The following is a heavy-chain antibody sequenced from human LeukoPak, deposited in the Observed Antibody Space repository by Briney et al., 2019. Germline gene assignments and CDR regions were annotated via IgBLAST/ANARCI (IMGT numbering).Heavy chain of an antibody. CDR2: MNPNSGNT. V-gene: IGHV1-8*03. CDR3: ARGKGLRYFDWLLRYYYMEV. CDR1: GYTFTSYD. Sequence: GASVKVSCKASGYTFTSYDINWVRQATGQGLEWMGWMNPNSGNTGYAQKFQGRVTITRDTSISTAYMELSSRRSEDTAVYYCARGKGLRYFDWLLRYYYMEVWGKGTTVTVSS. D-gene: IGHD3-9*01. J-gene: IGHJ6*03.